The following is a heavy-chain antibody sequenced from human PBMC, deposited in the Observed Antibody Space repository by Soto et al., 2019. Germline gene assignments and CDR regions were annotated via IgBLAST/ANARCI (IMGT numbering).Heavy chain of an antibody. D-gene: IGHD2-21*02. CDR1: GYSISSGYY. CDR3: ARDLSGTPIVVVTAGMDV. CDR2: IYHSGST. Sequence: PSETLSLTXAVSGYSISSGYYWGWIRQPPGKGLEWIGSIYHSGSTYYNPSLKSRVTISVDTSKNQFSLKLSSVTAADTAVYYCARDLSGTPIVVVTAGMDVWGQGTTVTVSS. J-gene: IGHJ6*02. V-gene: IGHV4-38-2*02.